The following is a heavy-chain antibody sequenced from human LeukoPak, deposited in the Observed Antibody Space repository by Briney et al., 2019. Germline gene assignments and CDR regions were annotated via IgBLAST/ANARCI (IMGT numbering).Heavy chain of an antibody. CDR1: GFTFNTYA. Sequence: GGSLRLSCVASGFTFNTYAIHWVRQAPGKGLEWVAVISYDGSNKYYEDSVKGRFTISRDNSKNTLYLQMNSLRAEDMAVYYCAREEWYYFDYWGQGTLVNVSS. V-gene: IGHV3-30-3*01. D-gene: IGHD3-3*01. J-gene: IGHJ4*02. CDR3: AREEWYYFDY. CDR2: ISYDGSNK.